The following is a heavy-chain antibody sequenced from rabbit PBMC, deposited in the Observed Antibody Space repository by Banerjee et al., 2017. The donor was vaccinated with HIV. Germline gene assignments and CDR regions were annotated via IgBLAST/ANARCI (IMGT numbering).Heavy chain of an antibody. CDR1: GFSFSSSYW. V-gene: IGHV1S45*01. D-gene: IGHD4-1*01. J-gene: IGHJ4*01. CDR3: ARDLAGVIGWNFDL. Sequence: QEQLEESGGDLVKPGASLTLTCTASGFSFSSSYWICWVRQAPGKGLEWIACIAADSSGSTYYASWAKGRFTISKTSSTTVTLQMTSLTAADTATYFCARDLAGVIGWNFDLWGQGTLVTVS. CDR2: IAADSSGST.